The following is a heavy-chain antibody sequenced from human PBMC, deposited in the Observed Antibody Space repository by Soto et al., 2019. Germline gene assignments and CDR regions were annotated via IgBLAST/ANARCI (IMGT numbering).Heavy chain of an antibody. D-gene: IGHD3-10*01. Sequence: ASGKVSCKASGGTFSSYAISWVRQAPGQGREWMGGLIPIFGTANYAQKFQGRVTITSDESTSTAYMELSSLRSEDTAVYYCAREGDRAGGSGRPYGMDVWGQGTTVTVSS. CDR1: GGTFSSYA. J-gene: IGHJ6*02. V-gene: IGHV1-69*13. CDR3: AREGDRAGGSGRPYGMDV. CDR2: LIPIFGTA.